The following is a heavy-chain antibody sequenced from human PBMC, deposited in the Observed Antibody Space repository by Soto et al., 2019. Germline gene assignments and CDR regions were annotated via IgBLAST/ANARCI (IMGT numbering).Heavy chain of an antibody. CDR1: GFTFSSYA. V-gene: IGHV3-64*01. CDR2: IRSNGGST. CDR3: ARASTGGVPAAMNYYYYMDV. J-gene: IGHJ6*03. D-gene: IGHD2-2*01. Sequence: EVQLVESGGGLVQPGGALRLSCAASGFTFSSYAMHWVRQAPGKGLEYVSAIRSNGGSTYYANSVKGRFTISSDNFKNTLYLQMGSLRAEDMAVYYCARASTGGVPAAMNYYYYMDVWGKGTTVTVSS.